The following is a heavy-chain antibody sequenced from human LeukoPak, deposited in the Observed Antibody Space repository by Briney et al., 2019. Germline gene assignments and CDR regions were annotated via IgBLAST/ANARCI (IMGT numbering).Heavy chain of an antibody. CDR1: GFTFSSYG. Sequence: PGGSLRLSCAASGFTFSSYGMHWVRQAPGKGLEWVAFIRYDGSNKYYADSVKGRFTISRDNSKNTLYLQMNSLRAEDTAVYYCANFPYCSSTSCYAYWGQGTLVTVSS. V-gene: IGHV3-30*02. CDR3: ANFPYCSSTSCYAY. CDR2: IRYDGSNK. D-gene: IGHD2-2*01. J-gene: IGHJ4*02.